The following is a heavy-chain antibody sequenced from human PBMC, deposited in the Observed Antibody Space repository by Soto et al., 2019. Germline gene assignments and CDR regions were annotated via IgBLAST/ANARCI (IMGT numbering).Heavy chain of an antibody. V-gene: IGHV3-33*01. D-gene: IGHD1-1*01. CDR3: AREHLRTTLLLFDD. CDR2: IGYDGSKR. CDR1: GFSFSNHD. J-gene: IGHJ4*02. Sequence: QVQLVESGGGVVQPGRSLRLSCAASGFSFSNHDMDWVRQAPGKELEWVASIGYDGSKRYYADSVKGRFTISRDNSKNTLYLQMNSLRAEDTAVYYCAREHLRTTLLLFDDWGQGTLVTVSS.